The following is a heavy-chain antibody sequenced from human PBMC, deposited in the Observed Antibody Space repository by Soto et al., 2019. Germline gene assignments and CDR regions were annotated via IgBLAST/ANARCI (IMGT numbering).Heavy chain of an antibody. D-gene: IGHD5-18*01. Sequence: ASVKVSCKASGGTFSSYAISWVRQAPGQGLEWMGGIIPIFGTANYAQKFQGRVTITADESTSTAYMELSSLRSEDTAVYYCARGGRGYSYPLQAFDIWGQGTMVTVSS. CDR1: GGTFSSYA. V-gene: IGHV1-69*13. CDR3: ARGGRGYSYPLQAFDI. J-gene: IGHJ3*02. CDR2: IIPIFGTA.